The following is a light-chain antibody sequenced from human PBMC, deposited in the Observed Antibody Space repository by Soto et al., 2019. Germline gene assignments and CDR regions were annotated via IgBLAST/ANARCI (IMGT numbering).Light chain of an antibody. J-gene: IGLJ3*02. V-gene: IGLV2-11*01. CDR3: CSYSGTYTVV. CDR2: DVT. Sequence: QSALTQPHSVSGSPGQSVAISCTGTNSDVGYYDYVSWYQQHPGKAPELIISDVTKRPSGVPARFSGSKSGNTASLTISGLQAEDEADYYCCSYSGTYTVVFGGGTKLTVL. CDR1: NSDVGYYDY.